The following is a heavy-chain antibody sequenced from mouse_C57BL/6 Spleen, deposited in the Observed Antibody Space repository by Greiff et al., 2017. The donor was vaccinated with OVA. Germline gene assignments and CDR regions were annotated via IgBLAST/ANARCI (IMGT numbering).Heavy chain of an antibody. J-gene: IGHJ2*01. CDR3: ARSGTHFDY. D-gene: IGHD3-3*01. Sequence: EEKLMESGGGLVKPGGSLKLSCAASGFTFSDYGMHWVRQAPEKGLEWVAYISSGSSTIYYADTVKGRFTISRDNAKNTLFLQMTSLRSEDTAMYYCARSGTHFDYWGQGTTLTVSS. CDR1: GFTFSDYG. CDR2: ISSGSSTI. V-gene: IGHV5-17*01.